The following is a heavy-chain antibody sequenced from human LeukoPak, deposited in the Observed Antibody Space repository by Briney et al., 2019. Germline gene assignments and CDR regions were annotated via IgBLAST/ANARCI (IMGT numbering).Heavy chain of an antibody. V-gene: IGHV3-23*01. CDR2: ISGSGGST. D-gene: IGHD6-13*01. CDR3: AKELGTGYSSSWYLDDAFDI. CDR1: GFTFSSYA. J-gene: IGHJ3*02. Sequence: GGSLRLSCAASGFTFSSYAMSWVRQAPGKGLEWVSVISGSGGSTYYADSVKGRFTISRDNSKNTLYLQMNSLRAEDTAVYYCAKELGTGYSSSWYLDDAFDIWGQGTMVTVSS.